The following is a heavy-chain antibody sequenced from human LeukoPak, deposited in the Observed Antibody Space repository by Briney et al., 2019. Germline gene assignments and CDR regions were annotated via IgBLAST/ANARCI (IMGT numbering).Heavy chain of an antibody. D-gene: IGHD2-15*01. CDR1: GFTFSSYG. J-gene: IGHJ4*02. V-gene: IGHV3-30*18. CDR2: ISYDGSNK. Sequence: EGSLRLSCAASGFTFSSYGMHWVRQAPGKGLEWVAVISYDGSNKYYADSVKGRFTISRDNSKNTLYLQMNSLRAEDTAVYYCAKSPWGGSDAPDYWGQGTLVTVSS. CDR3: AKSPWGGSDAPDY.